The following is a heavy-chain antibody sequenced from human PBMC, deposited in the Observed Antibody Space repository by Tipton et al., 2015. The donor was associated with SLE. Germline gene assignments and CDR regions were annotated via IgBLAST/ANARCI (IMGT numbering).Heavy chain of an antibody. J-gene: IGHJ4*02. CDR1: GFSFSSYA. V-gene: IGHV3-30*03. CDR3: AGSRFLKWLCYIDY. Sequence: SLRLSCAASGFSFSSYAMHWVRQAPGKGLEWVAVISYDGSNEYYAGSVQGRFTISRDNSKNTLYLQMNSLRAEDTAVYFCAGSRFLKWLCYIDYWGQGTQVTVSS. D-gene: IGHD3-3*01. CDR2: ISYDGSNE.